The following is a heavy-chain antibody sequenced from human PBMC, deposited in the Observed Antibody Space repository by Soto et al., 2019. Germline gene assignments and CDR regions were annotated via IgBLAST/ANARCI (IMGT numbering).Heavy chain of an antibody. V-gene: IGHV3-23*01. Sequence: EEQLLESGGGLVQPGGSLRLSRAASGFTSSSYAMTWVRQAPGKGLEWVSTISGSGGSTYYADSVKGRFTISRDNSKNTLYLQMNSLRAEDMAVYYCAKDGEACGGDCYSGMDVWGQGTTVTVSS. CDR2: ISGSGGST. CDR1: GFTSSSYA. J-gene: IGHJ6*02. CDR3: AKDGEACGGDCYSGMDV. D-gene: IGHD2-21*01.